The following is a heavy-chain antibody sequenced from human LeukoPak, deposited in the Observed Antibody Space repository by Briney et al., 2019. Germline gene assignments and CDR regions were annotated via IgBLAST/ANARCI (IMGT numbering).Heavy chain of an antibody. CDR1: GFTFSSYA. CDR2: ITTSSSYI. Sequence: GGSLRLSCAASGFTFSSYATSWVRQAPGKGLEWVSSITTSSSYIYYADSVKGRFTISRDNAKNSLYLQMNSLRAEDTAVYYCARARGYCSGGSCRPDYWGQGTLVTVSS. CDR3: ARARGYCSGGSCRPDY. J-gene: IGHJ4*02. D-gene: IGHD2-15*01. V-gene: IGHV3-21*06.